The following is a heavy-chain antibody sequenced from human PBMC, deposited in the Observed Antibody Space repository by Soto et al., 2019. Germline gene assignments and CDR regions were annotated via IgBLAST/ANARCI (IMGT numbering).Heavy chain of an antibody. Sequence: EVQLVESGGGLVQPGGSLRLSCAASGFTFSSYSMNWVRQAPGKGLEWVSSISSSSSYIYYADSVKGRFTISRDNAKNSLYLQMNSLRAEDTAVYYCARDEGYDFWSGYPYWGQGTLVTVSS. CDR1: GFTFSSYS. D-gene: IGHD3-3*01. CDR3: ARDEGYDFWSGYPY. V-gene: IGHV3-21*01. CDR2: ISSSSSYI. J-gene: IGHJ4*02.